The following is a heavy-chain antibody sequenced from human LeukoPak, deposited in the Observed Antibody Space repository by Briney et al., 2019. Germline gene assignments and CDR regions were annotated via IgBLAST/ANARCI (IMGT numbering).Heavy chain of an antibody. J-gene: IGHJ4*02. V-gene: IGHV3-7*01. D-gene: IGHD6-13*01. CDR1: GFTFSSYW. CDR2: IKQDGSEK. CDR3: ARTCTSSWYFDY. Sequence: GGSLRLSCAASGFTFSSYWMSWVRQAPGKGLEWVANIKQDGSEKYYVDSVKGRFTVSRDNAKNSLYLQMNSLRAEDTALYYCARTCTSSWYFDYWGQGTLVTVSS.